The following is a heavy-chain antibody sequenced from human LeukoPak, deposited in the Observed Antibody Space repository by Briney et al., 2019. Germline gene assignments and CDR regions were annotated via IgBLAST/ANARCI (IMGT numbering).Heavy chain of an antibody. CDR1: GGSVSSNY. CDR2: IYYSGTT. D-gene: IGHD2-2*01. J-gene: IGHJ4*02. Sequence: SETLSLTCTVSGGSVSSNYWSWIRQPLGKGLEWIGYIYYSGTTTYNPSFESRFTISVDTSKNQFSLRLSSVTAADTAVYYCARIQSSSSPFDYWGQGTLVTVSS. CDR3: ARIQSSSSPFDY. V-gene: IGHV4-59*02.